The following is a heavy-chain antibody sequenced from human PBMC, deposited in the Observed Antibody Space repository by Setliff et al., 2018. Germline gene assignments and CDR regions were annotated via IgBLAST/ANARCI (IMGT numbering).Heavy chain of an antibody. V-gene: IGHV1-18*01. J-gene: IGHJ4*02. Sequence: ASVQVSCKASGYTFTDYGVTWVRQAPGQGLEWVGWISPYSGNTYYAPKFQGTVLMTADTSTTTAYLELRSLRSDDTAVYYCSRLVRFCTRIVCQRLSGDDYWGQGTLVTVSS. CDR1: GYTFTDYG. D-gene: IGHD3-10*01. CDR3: SRLVRFCTRIVCQRLSGDDY. CDR2: ISPYSGNT.